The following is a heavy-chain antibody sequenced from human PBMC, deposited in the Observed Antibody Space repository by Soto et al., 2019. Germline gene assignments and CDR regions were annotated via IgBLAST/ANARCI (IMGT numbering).Heavy chain of an antibody. CDR3: ARGQSGSGWFLRIPPLAY. CDR2: TYYRSKWYN. CDR1: GEGVSSNSAA. V-gene: IGHV6-1*01. Sequence: PSPTLSLTCAISGEGVSSNSAAWNWIRQSPSRGLEWLGRTYYRSKWYNDYAVSVKSRITINPDTSKNQFSLQLNSVTPEDTAVYYCARGQSGSGWFLRIPPLAYWGQGTLVTVSS. J-gene: IGHJ4*02. D-gene: IGHD6-19*01.